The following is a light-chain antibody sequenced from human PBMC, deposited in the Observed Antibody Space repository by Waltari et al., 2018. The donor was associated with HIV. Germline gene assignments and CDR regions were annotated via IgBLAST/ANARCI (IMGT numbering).Light chain of an antibody. CDR2: KVS. CDR3: MQGTHWPYT. J-gene: IGKJ2*01. Sequence: DVVMTQSPLPLPVTLGHPASLSCRSSQSLVYRDGNTYLIWFQQRPGQSPRRLIYKVSNRDSGVPDRFSGSGSGTDFTLKISRVEAEDVGVYYCMQGTHWPYTFGQGTKLKI. V-gene: IGKV2-30*01. CDR1: QSLVYRDGNTY.